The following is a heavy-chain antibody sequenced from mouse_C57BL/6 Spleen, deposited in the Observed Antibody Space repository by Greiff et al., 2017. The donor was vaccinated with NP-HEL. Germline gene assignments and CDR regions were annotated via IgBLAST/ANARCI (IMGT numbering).Heavy chain of an antibody. V-gene: IGHV1-55*01. CDR3: ARSTVVNAMDY. CDR1: GCTFTSYW. D-gene: IGHD1-1*01. J-gene: IGHJ4*01. CDR2: IYPGSGST. Sequence: QVQLKQPGAELVKPGASVKMSCKASGCTFTSYWITWVKQRPGQGLEWIGDIYPGSGSTNYNEKFKSKATLTVDTSSSTAYMQLSSLTSEDSAVYYCARSTVVNAMDYWGQGTSVTVSS.